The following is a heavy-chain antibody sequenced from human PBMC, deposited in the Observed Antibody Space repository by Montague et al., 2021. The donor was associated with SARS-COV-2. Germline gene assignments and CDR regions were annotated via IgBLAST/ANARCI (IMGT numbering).Heavy chain of an antibody. Sequence: PALVKPTQTLTLTCSFSGFSLNADGMGVGWVRQPPGKALEWLAVIYWDEDKRYKPPLKSRLGITKDTSKNHVVLTMTNMDTVDTGTYYCGRFHWLVMDIWGQGTMVTVSS. V-gene: IGHV2-5*02. CDR3: GRFHWLVMDI. CDR2: IYWDEDK. CDR1: GFSLNADGMG. J-gene: IGHJ3*02. D-gene: IGHD6-19*01.